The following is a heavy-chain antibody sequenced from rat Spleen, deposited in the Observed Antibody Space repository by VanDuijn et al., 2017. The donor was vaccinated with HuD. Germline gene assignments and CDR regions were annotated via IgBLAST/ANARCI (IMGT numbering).Heavy chain of an antibody. J-gene: IGHJ2*01. CDR3: ATNNYPWD. CDR2: ISYDGSST. D-gene: IGHD1-10*01. V-gene: IGHV5-20*01. Sequence: EVQLVEFGGGLVQPGRSMKLSCAASGFTFSNYDMAWVRQAPTKGLEWVASISYDGSSTYYRDSVKGRFTISRDNAKSTLYLQMESLRSEDTATYYCATNNYPWDWGQGVMVTVSS. CDR1: GFTFSNYD.